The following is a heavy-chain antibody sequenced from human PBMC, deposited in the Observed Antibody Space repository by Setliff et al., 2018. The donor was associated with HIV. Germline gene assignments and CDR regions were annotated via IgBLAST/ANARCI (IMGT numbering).Heavy chain of an antibody. CDR3: ARDFGGYCSSMSCPGLFNP. CDR2: IIPISGTA. D-gene: IGHD2-2*01. V-gene: IGHV1-69*05. CDR1: GGTFSNYG. Sequence: SVKVSCKASGGTFSNYGMSWVRQAPGQGLEWMGGIIPISGTANYAQKFQGRVTITTDEFTSTAYMELSGLRSEDTAVYYCARDFGGYCSSMSCPGLFNPWGQGTQVTVSS. J-gene: IGHJ5*02.